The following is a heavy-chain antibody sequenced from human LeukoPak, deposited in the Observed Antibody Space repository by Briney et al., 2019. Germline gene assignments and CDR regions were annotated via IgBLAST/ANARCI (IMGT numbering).Heavy chain of an antibody. CDR1: GGTFSSYA. Sequence: GASVKVSCKASGGTFSSYAISWVRQAPGQGLEWMGGIIPIFGTANYAQKFQGRVTITTDESTSTAYMELSSLRSEDTAVYYCASSPPLKYYFDYWGQGTMVTVSS. J-gene: IGHJ4*02. V-gene: IGHV1-69*05. CDR2: IIPIFGTA. CDR3: ASSPPLKYYFDY.